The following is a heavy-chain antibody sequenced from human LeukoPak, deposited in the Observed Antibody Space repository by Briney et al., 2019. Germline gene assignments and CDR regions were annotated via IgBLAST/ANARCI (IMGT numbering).Heavy chain of an antibody. V-gene: IGHV5-51*01. CDR1: GYSFTSYW. D-gene: IGHD2-2*01. CDR3: ARSGYCSSTSCYPIDY. CDR2: IYPGDSDT. J-gene: IGHJ4*02. Sequence: GESLKISCKGSGYSFTSYWIGWVRQMPGKGLEWMGMIYPGDSDTRYSPSFQGQVTISADKSISTAYLQWSSLKASDTAMYYCARSGYCSSTSCYPIDYWGQGTLVTVSS.